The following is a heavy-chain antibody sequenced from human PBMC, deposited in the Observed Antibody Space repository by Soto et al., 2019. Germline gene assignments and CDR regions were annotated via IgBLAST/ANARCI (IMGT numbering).Heavy chain of an antibody. Sequence: VHLVESGGGLVKPGGSLRLSCEGSGFTFIAYTMNWVRQSPGKGLEWVSSISPRSDSVFHSESVKGRFTISRDNAKDSVYLHMNSLSVEDTALYFCARREMVTRDSFELWGRGTMVTVSS. CDR3: ARREMVTRDSFEL. D-gene: IGHD2-8*01. J-gene: IGHJ3*01. CDR2: ISPRSDSV. V-gene: IGHV3-21*06. CDR1: GFTFIAYT.